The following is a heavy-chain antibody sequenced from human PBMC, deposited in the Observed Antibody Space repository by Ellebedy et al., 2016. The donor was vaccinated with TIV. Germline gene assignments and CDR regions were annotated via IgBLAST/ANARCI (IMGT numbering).Heavy chain of an antibody. D-gene: IGHD5/OR15-5a*01. CDR3: ARALNHVDTVSTAPLDC. J-gene: IGHJ4*02. Sequence: PGGSLRLSCVASGFTFSSYSMNWVRQAPGKGLEWVSHISSSAITIYYADSVKGRFTISRDNAKNSLYLQMNSLRDEDTAVYYCARALNHVDTVSTAPLDCWGQGTLVTVSS. CDR2: ISSSAITI. CDR1: GFTFSSYS. V-gene: IGHV3-48*02.